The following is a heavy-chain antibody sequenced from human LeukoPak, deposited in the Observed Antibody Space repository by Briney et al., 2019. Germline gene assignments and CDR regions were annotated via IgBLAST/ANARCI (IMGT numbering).Heavy chain of an antibody. V-gene: IGHV1-46*01. J-gene: IGHJ5*02. CDR1: GYTFTSYY. D-gene: IGHD4-17*01. Sequence: GASVKVSCKASGYTFTSYYMHWVRQAPGQGLEWMGIINPSGGSTSYAQKFQGRVTMTRDTSTSTVYMELSSLRSEDTAVYYCARDWDGDYESPWFDPWGQGTLVTVSS. CDR2: INPSGGST. CDR3: ARDWDGDYESPWFDP.